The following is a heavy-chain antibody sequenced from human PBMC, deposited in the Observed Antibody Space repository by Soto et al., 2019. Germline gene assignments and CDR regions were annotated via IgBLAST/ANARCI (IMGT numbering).Heavy chain of an antibody. Sequence: SETLSLTCTVSGGSISSYYWSWIRQPPGKGLEWIGEIYHSGSTNYNPSLKSRVTISVDKSKNQFSLKLSSVTAADTAVYYCARVWTTVTNWFDPWGQGTLVTVSS. CDR1: GGSISSYY. J-gene: IGHJ5*02. CDR2: IYHSGST. V-gene: IGHV4-59*12. CDR3: ARVWTTVTNWFDP. D-gene: IGHD4-17*01.